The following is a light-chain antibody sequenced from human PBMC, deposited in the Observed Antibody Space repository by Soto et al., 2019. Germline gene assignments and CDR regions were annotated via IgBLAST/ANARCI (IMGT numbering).Light chain of an antibody. CDR1: QSIFYSSYNKSY. Sequence: DNVMTQSPDSLAVSLGERATIKCKSSQSIFYSSYNKSYLAWYQQKSGQSPKPLISWPSSRQSGVPDRFSGSGSGTDFTLTISILQAEDVAVYYCQQFYSAPFTFGPGTKVDIK. J-gene: IGKJ3*01. CDR3: QQFYSAPFT. CDR2: WPS. V-gene: IGKV4-1*01.